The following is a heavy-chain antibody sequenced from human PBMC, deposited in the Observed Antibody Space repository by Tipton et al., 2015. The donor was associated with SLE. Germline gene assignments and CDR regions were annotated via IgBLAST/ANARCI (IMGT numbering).Heavy chain of an antibody. J-gene: IGHJ4*02. V-gene: IGHV4-61*02. CDR2: INTSGSS. Sequence: TLSLTCTVSGDSITSGNYYWSWIRQAAEKGLEWIGRINTSGSSDYNPSLKSRVTISVDTSKNQLSLKLTSVTAADTAVYYCARGSVVADDYWGQGTLVTVSS. CDR1: GDSITSGNYY. CDR3: ARGSVVADDY. D-gene: IGHD2-15*01.